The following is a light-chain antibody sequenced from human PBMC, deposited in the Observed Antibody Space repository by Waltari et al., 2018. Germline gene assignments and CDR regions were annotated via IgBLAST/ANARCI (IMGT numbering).Light chain of an antibody. J-gene: IGLJ1*01. CDR1: SADLASYNL. Sequence: QSALTQPASVSGSPGQSITISCTGASADLASYNLVSWYQHHPAKAPKLMIYEAVTRPSGVSNRFSGAKSGTTASLIISGRQADDEADYYCCSYTGSSTSYGCGSGTKVTVL. CDR2: EAV. CDR3: CSYTGSSTSYG. V-gene: IGLV2-23*01.